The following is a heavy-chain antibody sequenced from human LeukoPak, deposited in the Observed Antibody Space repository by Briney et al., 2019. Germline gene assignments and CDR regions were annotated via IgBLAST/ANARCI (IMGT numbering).Heavy chain of an antibody. CDR3: AKSQDGGRLFHFDY. CDR1: GFTFSSYA. J-gene: IGHJ4*02. CDR2: ISGSGGST. D-gene: IGHD1-26*01. V-gene: IGHV3-23*01. Sequence: GGSLRLSCAASGFTFSSYAMSWVRQAPGKGLEWVSVISGSGGSTSSADSLKGWFTISRDNSKNKLYLQMNSLRAEDTAVYFCAKSQDGGRLFHFDYWGQGTLVTVSS.